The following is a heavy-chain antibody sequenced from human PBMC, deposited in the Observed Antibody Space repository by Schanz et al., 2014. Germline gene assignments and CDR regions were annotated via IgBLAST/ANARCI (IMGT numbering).Heavy chain of an antibody. V-gene: IGHV4-61*02. CDR3: ARVPEPGWFDP. J-gene: IGHJ5*02. Sequence: QVQLQESGPGLVKPSQTLSLTCTVSGGSISSGSYYWSWIRQPAGKGLEWIGRINTSGSTNYNPSLKSRVPISVDTSKTQFSLKLSSVTAADTAVYYCARVPEPGWFDPWGQGTLVTVSS. D-gene: IGHD1-26*01. CDR2: INTSGST. CDR1: GGSISSGSYY.